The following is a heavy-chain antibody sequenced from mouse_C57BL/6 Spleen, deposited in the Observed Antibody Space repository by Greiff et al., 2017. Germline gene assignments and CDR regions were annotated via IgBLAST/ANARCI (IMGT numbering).Heavy chain of an antibody. J-gene: IGHJ1*03. CDR3: ARGYYHYWYFDV. CDR2: ISYDGSN. Sequence: EVQLQESGPGLVKPSQSLSLTCSVTGYSITSGYYWNWIRQFPGNKLEWMGYISYDGSNNYNPSLKNRISITRDTSKNQLFLTLNSVTTEDTATYYCARGYYHYWYFDVWGTGTTVTVSS. CDR1: GYSITSGYY. D-gene: IGHD2-3*01. V-gene: IGHV3-6*01.